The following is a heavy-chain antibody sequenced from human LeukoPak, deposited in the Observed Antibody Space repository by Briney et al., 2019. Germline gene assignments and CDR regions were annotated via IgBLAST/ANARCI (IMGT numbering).Heavy chain of an antibody. Sequence: SETLSLTCAVYGGSFSGYYWDWIRQPPGKGLEWIGNIYYTGSTYYSPSLKSRVTISVDTSNNQFSLKMMSVNAADTAVYYCARRQWNDDAYDIWGQGTMVSVSS. CDR2: IYYTGST. CDR1: GGSFSGYY. J-gene: IGHJ3*02. V-gene: IGHV4-34*01. D-gene: IGHD1-1*01. CDR3: ARRQWNDDAYDI.